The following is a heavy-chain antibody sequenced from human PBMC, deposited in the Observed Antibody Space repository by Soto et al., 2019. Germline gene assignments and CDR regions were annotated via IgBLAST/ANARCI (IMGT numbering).Heavy chain of an antibody. V-gene: IGHV1-69*13. Sequence: GASVKVSCKASGGTFSSYAISWVRQAPGQGIEWMGGIIPIFGTANYAQKLQGRVTITADESTSTAYMELSSLRSEDTAVYYCARDAIGYCSGGSCYSAFDPWGQGTLVTVSS. CDR1: GGTFSSYA. CDR2: IIPIFGTA. J-gene: IGHJ5*02. CDR3: ARDAIGYCSGGSCYSAFDP. D-gene: IGHD2-15*01.